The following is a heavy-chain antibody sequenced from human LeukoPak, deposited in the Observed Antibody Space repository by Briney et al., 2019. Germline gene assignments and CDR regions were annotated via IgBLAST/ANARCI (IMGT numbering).Heavy chain of an antibody. CDR3: ARPLGYCSSTSCYGGTVFDY. CDR1: GYTFTGYY. D-gene: IGHD2-2*01. Sequence: ASVKVSCKASGYTFTGYYIHWVRQAPGQGLEWMGRINPNSGGTNYAQNFQGRVTMTRDTSISTAYMELTRLRSDDTAVYYCARPLGYCSSTSCYGGTVFDYWGQGTLVTVSS. CDR2: INPNSGGT. J-gene: IGHJ4*02. V-gene: IGHV1-2*06.